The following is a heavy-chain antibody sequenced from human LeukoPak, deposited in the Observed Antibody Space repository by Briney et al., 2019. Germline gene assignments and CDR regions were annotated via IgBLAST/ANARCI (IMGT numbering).Heavy chain of an antibody. J-gene: IGHJ1*01. Sequence: GGSLRLSCAASGFTFDDYAMHWVRQAPGKGLEWVSLISWDGGSTYYADSVKGRFTISRDNSKNSLYLQMNSLRAEDTALYYCAKDMDLYSSGWYGNFQHWGQGTLVTVSS. V-gene: IGHV3-43D*03. CDR2: ISWDGGST. D-gene: IGHD6-19*01. CDR1: GFTFDDYA. CDR3: AKDMDLYSSGWYGNFQH.